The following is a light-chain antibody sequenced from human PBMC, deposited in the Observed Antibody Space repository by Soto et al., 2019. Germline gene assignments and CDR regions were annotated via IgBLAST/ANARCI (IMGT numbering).Light chain of an antibody. CDR2: AAS. Sequence: EIVLTQSPGTLSLSPGERATLSCRASQSVTGSSLAWYQQKPGQAPRLLIYAASSRATGIPDRFSGSGSGTDFTLTVSRLEPEDFAVYYCQQYGNSPAITFGQGTRLDMK. J-gene: IGKJ5*01. V-gene: IGKV3-20*01. CDR3: QQYGNSPAIT. CDR1: QSVTGSS.